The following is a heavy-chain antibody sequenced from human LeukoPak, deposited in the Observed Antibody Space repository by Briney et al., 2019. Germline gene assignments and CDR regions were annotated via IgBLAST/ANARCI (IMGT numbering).Heavy chain of an antibody. D-gene: IGHD3-22*01. CDR1: GFTFSNAW. V-gene: IGHV3-15*01. J-gene: IGHJ4*02. CDR3: TTIRYDRSGYVDY. CDR2: IKSKTDGGTT. Sequence: GGSLRLSCAASGFTFSNAWMSWVRQAPGKGLKWVGRIKSKTDGGTTDYGAPVKGRFTISRDESKNTLNLQMNSLKIEDTAMYYCTTIRYDRSGYVDYWGQGTLVTVSS.